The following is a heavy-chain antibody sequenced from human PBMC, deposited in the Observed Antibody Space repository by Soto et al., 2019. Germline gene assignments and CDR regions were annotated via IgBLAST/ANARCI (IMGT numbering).Heavy chain of an antibody. J-gene: IGHJ1*01. CDR3: VKDDGGYPSTAPH. D-gene: IGHD3-22*01. Sequence: GGSLRLSCAASGITISNYPRSWVRQAPGKGLDWVSGISGSGDRTYYADSAKGRFTISKDISENSLSLQLDNLGVEDTAVYFCVKDDGGYPSTAPHWGQGTLVTVSS. V-gene: IGHV3-23*01. CDR1: GITISNYP. CDR2: ISGSGDRT.